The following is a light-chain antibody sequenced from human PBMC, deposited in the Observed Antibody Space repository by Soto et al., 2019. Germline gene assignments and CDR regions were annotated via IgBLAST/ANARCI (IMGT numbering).Light chain of an antibody. V-gene: IGKV3-15*01. CDR2: GAS. CDR3: QQYNNWPGT. CDR1: QRVSSK. J-gene: IGKJ1*01. Sequence: EIVLTQSPGTLSVSPGERATLSCRASQRVSSKLAWYQQKPGQAPRLLFYGASTWATGIPARFSGSGSETEFTLSISSLQSEDFAVYYCQQYNNWPGTFGQGTKVEIK.